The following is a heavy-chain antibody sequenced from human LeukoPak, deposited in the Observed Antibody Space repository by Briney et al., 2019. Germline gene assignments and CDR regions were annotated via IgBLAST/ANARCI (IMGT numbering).Heavy chain of an antibody. D-gene: IGHD7-27*01. CDR1: GFTFSSYA. J-gene: IGHJ5*02. CDR2: IKQDGSEK. CDR3: ARHWGYLP. Sequence: PGGSLRLSCAASGFTFSSYAMHWVRQAPGKGLEWVANIKQDGSEKYYVDSVKGRFTISRDNAKNSLYLQMNSLRAEDTAVYYCARHWGYLPWGQGTLVTVSS. V-gene: IGHV3-7*01.